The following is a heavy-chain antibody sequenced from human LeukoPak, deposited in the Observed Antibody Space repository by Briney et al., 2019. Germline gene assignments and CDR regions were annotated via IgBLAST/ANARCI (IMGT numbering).Heavy chain of an antibody. CDR2: INTDGSST. CDR3: ARVSTGSSSYDY. J-gene: IGHJ4*02. D-gene: IGHD6-13*01. V-gene: IGHV3-74*01. Sequence: GGSLRLSCAASGFTFSSYWMHWVRQAPGKGLVWVSRINTDGSSTSYADSVKGRFTISRDNAKNTLYLQMNSLRAEDTAVYYCARVSTGSSSYDYWGQGTLVTVSS. CDR1: GFTFSSYW.